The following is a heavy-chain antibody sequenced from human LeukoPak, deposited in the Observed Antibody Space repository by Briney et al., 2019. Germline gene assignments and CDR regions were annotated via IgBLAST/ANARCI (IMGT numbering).Heavy chain of an antibody. CDR3: ARSHPVTDYYDSSGYSGDAFDI. Sequence: SVKVSCKASGGTFSSYAISWVRQAPGQGLEWMGGIIPIFGTANYAQKFQGRVTTTADESTSTAYMELSSLRSEDTAVYYCARSHPVTDYYDSSGYSGDAFDIWGQGTMVTVSS. J-gene: IGHJ3*02. D-gene: IGHD3-22*01. V-gene: IGHV1-69*13. CDR2: IIPIFGTA. CDR1: GGTFSSYA.